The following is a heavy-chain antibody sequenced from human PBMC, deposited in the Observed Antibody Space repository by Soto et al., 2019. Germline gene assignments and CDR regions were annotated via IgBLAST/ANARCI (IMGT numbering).Heavy chain of an antibody. CDR3: ARGDNFYDSSGYYY. D-gene: IGHD3-22*01. J-gene: IGHJ4*02. CDR2: ISHDVTNQ. CDR1: GFTFSNYA. V-gene: IGHV3-30-3*01. Sequence: QVQLVGSGGGVVQPGRSLRLSCVASGFTFSNYAMHWVRQTPGKGLEWVAVISHDVTNQYYADSVKGRFTISRDNSKNTLYLQMNSLRAEDTAVYCCARGDNFYDSSGYYYWGQGTLVTVSS.